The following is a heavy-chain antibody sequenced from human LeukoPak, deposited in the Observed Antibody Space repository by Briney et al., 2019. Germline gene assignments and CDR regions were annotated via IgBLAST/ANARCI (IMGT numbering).Heavy chain of an antibody. V-gene: IGHV4-59*01. CDR1: GGTISSYY. CDR2: IYYSGST. CDR3: ARNLMPEQLVLNF. D-gene: IGHD6-13*01. J-gene: IGHJ4*02. Sequence: SETLSLTCTVSGGTISSYYWSWIRQPPGKGLEWIGYIYYSGSTNYNPSLKSRVTISVDTTKNQFSLKLSSVTAADTAVYYCARNLMPEQLVLNFWGQGTLVTVSS.